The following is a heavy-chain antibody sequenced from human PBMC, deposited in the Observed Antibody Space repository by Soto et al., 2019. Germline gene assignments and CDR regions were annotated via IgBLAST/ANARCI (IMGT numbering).Heavy chain of an antibody. Sequence: GVSLRLSCAASGFTFRSYGMHWVRQAPGNGLEWVAVISYDGSNTYYADSVKGRFTISRDNSKNTLYLQMNSLRAEDTAVYYCASGRSTTVTTAIDYWGQGXLVTVSS. CDR2: ISYDGSNT. CDR1: GFTFRSYG. V-gene: IGHV3-30*03. CDR3: ASGRSTTVTTAIDY. D-gene: IGHD4-17*01. J-gene: IGHJ4*02.